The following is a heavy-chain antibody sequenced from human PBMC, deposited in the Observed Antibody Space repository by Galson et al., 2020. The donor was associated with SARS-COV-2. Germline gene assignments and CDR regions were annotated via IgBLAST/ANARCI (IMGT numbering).Heavy chain of an antibody. CDR1: GDSIRSGGDR. Sequence: ASETLSLTCIVSGDSIRSGGDRWAWIRQHPGKGLEWIGDITSVGRASYNPSLKSRVVLSVDTSKSPFSLMMSSMTAADTAVYYCARDRRIFRRDRIYYYGVNVWGQGTTVTVSS. D-gene: IGHD3-10*01. J-gene: IGHJ6*02. V-gene: IGHV4-31*03. CDR3: ARDRRIFRRDRIYYYGVNV. CDR2: ITSVGRA.